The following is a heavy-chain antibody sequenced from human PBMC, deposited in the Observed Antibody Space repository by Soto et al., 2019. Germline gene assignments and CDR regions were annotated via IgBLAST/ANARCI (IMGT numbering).Heavy chain of an antibody. Sequence: GGSLRLSCAASGFTFSSYAMTWVRQAPGKGLGWVSAISYIGVSTYYADSVKGRFTISRDSSENTLSLQMNSLRVDDTAVYYCARTRGYSDYDLDYWVQGTLVTVSS. CDR3: ARTRGYSDYDLDY. V-gene: IGHV3-23*01. J-gene: IGHJ4*02. CDR1: GFTFSSYA. D-gene: IGHD5-12*01. CDR2: ISYIGVST.